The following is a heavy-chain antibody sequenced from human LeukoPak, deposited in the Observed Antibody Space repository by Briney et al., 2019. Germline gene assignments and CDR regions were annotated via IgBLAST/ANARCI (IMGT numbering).Heavy chain of an antibody. Sequence: PGGSLRLSCAASGFTFSDYYMSWIRQAPGKGLEWVSYISSSSSYTNYADSVKGRFTISRDNAKNSLYLQMNNLRAEDTAVYYCARDPLGQWLVQSYYFDYWGQGTLVTVSS. CDR1: GFTFSDYY. D-gene: IGHD6-19*01. CDR3: ARDPLGQWLVQSYYFDY. V-gene: IGHV3-11*06. J-gene: IGHJ4*02. CDR2: ISSSSSYT.